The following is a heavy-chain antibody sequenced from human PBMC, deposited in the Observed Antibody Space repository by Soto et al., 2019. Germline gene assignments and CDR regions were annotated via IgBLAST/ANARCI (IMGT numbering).Heavy chain of an antibody. J-gene: IGHJ6*02. CDR2: MNPNSGNT. Sequence: QVQLAQSGAEVKKPGASVKVSCKASGYTFTSYDINRVRQATGQGLEWMGWMNPNSGNTGYEQKFQRRVTMTRNTSVSTAYMVLSSLRSEDTAVYYCAREKTSYGMDVWGQGTTVTGSS. V-gene: IGHV1-8*01. CDR3: AREKTSYGMDV. CDR1: GYTFTSYD.